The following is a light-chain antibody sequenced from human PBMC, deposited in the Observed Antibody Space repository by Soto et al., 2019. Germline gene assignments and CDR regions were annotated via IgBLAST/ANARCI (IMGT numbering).Light chain of an antibody. CDR3: QQYDGLPWYN. Sequence: EIVLTQSPGTLSLSPVDRATLSCRASQSVSSSDLAWYQQKPGQAPRLLIYGASTRTTGIPNRFRGSGSGIDFTLTVSRLEPEDFAVYYCQQYDGLPWYNFGQGTKLEIK. CDR2: GAS. V-gene: IGKV3-20*01. J-gene: IGKJ2*01. CDR1: QSVSSSD.